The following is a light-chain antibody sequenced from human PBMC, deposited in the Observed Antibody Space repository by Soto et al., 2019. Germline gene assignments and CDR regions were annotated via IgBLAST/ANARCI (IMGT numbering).Light chain of an antibody. Sequence: QSVLTQPPSASGSPGQSVTISCTGTSSDVGGYNYVSWYQQHPGKAPKLMIYEVSKRPPGVPDRFSGSKSGNTASLTVSGLQADDEADYYCSSYAGYNVLFGGGTKVTVL. CDR1: SSDVGGYNY. V-gene: IGLV2-8*01. J-gene: IGLJ2*01. CDR2: EVS. CDR3: SSYAGYNVL.